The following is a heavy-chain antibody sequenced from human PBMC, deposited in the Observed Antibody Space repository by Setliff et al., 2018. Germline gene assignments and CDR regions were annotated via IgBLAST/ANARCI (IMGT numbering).Heavy chain of an antibody. D-gene: IGHD3-3*01. CDR2: INRRGST. CDR1: GGSVNSGYDN. V-gene: IGHV4-61*09. J-gene: IGHJ6*03. CDR3: ARMSGFQYIDV. Sequence: PSETLSLTCTVSGGSVNSGYDNWNWLRQPAGKGLEWIGHINRRGSTNFSPSLKSRVTISLDTSKNQFSLNLTSVTAEDTAVYYCARMSGFQYIDVWDKGTTVTVSS.